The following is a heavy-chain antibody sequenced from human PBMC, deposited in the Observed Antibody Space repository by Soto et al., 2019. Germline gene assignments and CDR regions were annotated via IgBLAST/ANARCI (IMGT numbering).Heavy chain of an antibody. J-gene: IGHJ4*02. Sequence: EVQLVESGGGLVQPGESLRLSCAASGFTLSSYWMSWVRQAPGKGREWVANIKQDGSEIFYVDSVKGRFTISRDNAKNSLYLQLNSLRAEDTAVYYCARSTMVRGVIINDWGQGTLVTVSS. D-gene: IGHD3-10*01. CDR3: ARSTMVRGVIIND. CDR1: GFTLSSYW. V-gene: IGHV3-7*01. CDR2: IKQDGSEI.